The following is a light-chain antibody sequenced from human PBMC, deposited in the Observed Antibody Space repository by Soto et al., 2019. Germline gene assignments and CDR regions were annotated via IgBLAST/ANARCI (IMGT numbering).Light chain of an antibody. J-gene: IGLJ1*01. CDR3: AAWDDRLNGAL. V-gene: IGLV1-44*01. Sequence: QSVLTQPPSASGTPGQRVTMSCSGGSSNIGSNTVSWYQHLPGTAPQLLIYSDTQRASGVADRFSGSKSGTSASPAIRGIQADDEADYYCAAWDDRLNGALFGTGTKVTVL. CDR1: SSNIGSNT. CDR2: SDT.